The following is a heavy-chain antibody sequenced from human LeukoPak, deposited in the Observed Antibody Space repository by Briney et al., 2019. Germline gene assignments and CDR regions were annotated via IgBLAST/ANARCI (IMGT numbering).Heavy chain of an antibody. D-gene: IGHD5-12*01. V-gene: IGHV3-23*01. Sequence: PGGSLRLSCAASGFTFSNYAMSWVRQAPGKGLGWVSVISNSGGIIDHADSVKGRFTISRDNSKNTLYLQMNSLRAEDTAVYYCAKLYSGTRYYMDVWGKGTTVTVSS. CDR2: ISNSGGII. CDR3: AKLYSGTRYYMDV. CDR1: GFTFSNYA. J-gene: IGHJ6*03.